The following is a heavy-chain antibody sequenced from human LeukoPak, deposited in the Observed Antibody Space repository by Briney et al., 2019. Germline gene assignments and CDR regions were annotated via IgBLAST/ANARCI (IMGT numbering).Heavy chain of an antibody. CDR2: INAGNGNT. Sequence: GASVKVSCKASGYTFTSYAMHWVRQAPGQRLERMGWINAGNGNTKYSQKFQGRVTITRDTSASTAYMELSSLRSEDTAVYYCALGRHYYDSSGYHEYFQHWGQGTLVTVSS. V-gene: IGHV1-3*01. J-gene: IGHJ1*01. D-gene: IGHD3-22*01. CDR3: ALGRHYYDSSGYHEYFQH. CDR1: GYTFTSYA.